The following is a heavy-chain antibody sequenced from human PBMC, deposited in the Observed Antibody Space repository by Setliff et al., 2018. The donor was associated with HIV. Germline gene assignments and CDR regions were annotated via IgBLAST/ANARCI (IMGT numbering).Heavy chain of an antibody. CDR3: ARRRDGYNLIDY. V-gene: IGHV4-4*02. CDR2: RSHSGSA. CDR1: GDSISSSNW. D-gene: IGHD5-12*01. J-gene: IGHJ4*02. Sequence: SETLSLTCAVSGDSISSSNWWSWVRQPPGKGLEWIGERSHSGSAAYNPSLRSRVTMSLDKSNNQYSLKLNTVTAADTAIDYCARRRDGYNLIDYWGQGTRVTVSS.